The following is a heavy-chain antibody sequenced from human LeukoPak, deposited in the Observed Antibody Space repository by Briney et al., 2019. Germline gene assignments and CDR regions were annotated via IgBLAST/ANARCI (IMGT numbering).Heavy chain of an antibody. V-gene: IGHV1-2*02. D-gene: IGHD1-26*01. CDR1: GYTFTGYY. CDR3: ARDSGGSYYYNWFDP. Sequence: GASVKVSCKASGYTFTGYYMHWVRQAPGQGLEWMGWINPNSGGTNYAQKFQGRVTTTRDTSISTAYMELSRLRSDDTAVYYCARDSGGSYYYNWFDPWGQGTLVTVSS. J-gene: IGHJ5*02. CDR2: INPNSGGT.